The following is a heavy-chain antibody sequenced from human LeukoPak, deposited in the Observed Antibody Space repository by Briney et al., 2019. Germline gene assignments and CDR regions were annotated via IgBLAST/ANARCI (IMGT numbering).Heavy chain of an antibody. CDR2: IIPIFGTA. J-gene: IGHJ5*02. CDR1: GGTFSSYA. V-gene: IGHV1-69*13. Sequence: SVKVSCKASGGTFSSYAISWVRQAPGQGLEWMGGIIPIFGTANYAQKFQGRVTITADESTSTAYMELSSLRSEDTAVYYCAATPTVTTKAGGFDPWGQGTLVTVSS. D-gene: IGHD4-17*01. CDR3: AATPTVTTKAGGFDP.